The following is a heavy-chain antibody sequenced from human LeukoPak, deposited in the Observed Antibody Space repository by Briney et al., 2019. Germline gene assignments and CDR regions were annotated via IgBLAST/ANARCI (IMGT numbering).Heavy chain of an antibody. CDR3: ATDSPITMVRGPWGAFDI. V-gene: IGHV1-24*01. J-gene: IGHJ3*02. CDR1: GYTLTELS. CDR2: FDPEDGET. Sequence: ASVKVSCKVSGYTLTELSMHWVRQAPRKGLEWMGGFDPEDGETIYAQKFQGRVTMTEDTSTDTAYMELSSLRSEDTAVYYCATDSPITMVRGPWGAFDIWGQGTMVTVSS. D-gene: IGHD3-10*01.